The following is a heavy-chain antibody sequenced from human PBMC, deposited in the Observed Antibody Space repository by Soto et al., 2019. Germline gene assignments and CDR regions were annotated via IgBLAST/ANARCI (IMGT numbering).Heavy chain of an antibody. V-gene: IGHV1-46*01. Sequence: ASVKVACKASGYTFTSYYMHWVRQAPGQGLEWMGIINPSGGSTSYAQKFQGRVTMTRDTSTSTVYMELSSLRSEDTAVYYCARVATSGYYWDYWGQGTLVTVSS. D-gene: IGHD3-22*01. CDR3: ARVATSGYYWDY. CDR2: INPSGGST. J-gene: IGHJ4*02. CDR1: GYTFTSYY.